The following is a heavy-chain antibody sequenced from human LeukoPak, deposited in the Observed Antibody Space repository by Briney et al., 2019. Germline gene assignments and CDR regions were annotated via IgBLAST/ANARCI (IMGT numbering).Heavy chain of an antibody. J-gene: IGHJ3*02. CDR2: ISSSGSTI. CDR1: GFTFSDYY. CDR3: ATAPTLNDAFDI. Sequence: PGGSLRLSCAASGFTFSDYYMSWIRQAPGKGLEWVSYISSSGSTIYYADSVKGRFTISRDNAKNSLYLQMNSLRAEDTAVYYCATAPTLNDAFDIWGQGTMVTVSS. V-gene: IGHV3-11*01. D-gene: IGHD3-16*01.